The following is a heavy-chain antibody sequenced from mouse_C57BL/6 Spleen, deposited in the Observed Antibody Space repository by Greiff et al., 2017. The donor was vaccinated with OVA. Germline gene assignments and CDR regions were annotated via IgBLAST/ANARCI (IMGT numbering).Heavy chain of an antibody. CDR3: TRDYYGSSYEFAY. CDR1: GYTFTDYE. J-gene: IGHJ3*01. D-gene: IGHD1-1*01. CDR2: IDPETGGT. V-gene: IGHV1-15*01. Sequence: QVQLQQSGAELVRPGASVTLSCKASGYTFTDYEMHWVKQTPVHGLEWIGAIDPETGGTAYNQTFKGKAILTADKSSSTAYMELRSLTSEDSAVYYCTRDYYGSSYEFAYWGQGTLVTVSA.